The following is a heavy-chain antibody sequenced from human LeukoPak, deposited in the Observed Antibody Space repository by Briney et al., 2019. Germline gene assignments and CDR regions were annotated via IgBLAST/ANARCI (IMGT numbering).Heavy chain of an antibody. CDR2: IIPIFGTS. D-gene: IGHD5-18*01. CDR1: VGTFSSYA. CDR3: ARPQRGYSYSAFDI. Sequence: SVNVSCKASVGTFSSYAISWVRQAPGQGLEWMGRIIPIFGTSNYAQKFHGRVTITTDESTSTAYMELSSLRSEDTAVYYCARPQRGYSYSAFDIWGQGTMDTVSS. J-gene: IGHJ3*02. V-gene: IGHV1-69*05.